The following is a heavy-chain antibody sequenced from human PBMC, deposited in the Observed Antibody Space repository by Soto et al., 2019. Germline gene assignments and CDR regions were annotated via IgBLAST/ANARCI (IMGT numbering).Heavy chain of an antibody. J-gene: IGHJ4*02. CDR2: IYSGGTI. D-gene: IGHD5-12*01. Sequence: EVQVVESGGGLIQPGGSLRLSCAVSGFTVTINYMSWVRQAPGKGLEWVSVIYSGGTIYYADSVKGRFTISRYTSKNTLYLQMNSLSGEDTAVYYCYGYGYWGQGTLVTVSS. V-gene: IGHV3-53*01. CDR3: YGYGY. CDR1: GFTVTINY.